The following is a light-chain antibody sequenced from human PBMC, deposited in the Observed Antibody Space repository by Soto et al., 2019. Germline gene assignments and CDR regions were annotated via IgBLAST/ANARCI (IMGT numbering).Light chain of an antibody. V-gene: IGKV1-39*01. CDR2: AAS. CDR3: HQTYSAPLT. Sequence: QMTQSPSSLSASVGDRVTISCQASQNINTYLNWYQQKPGKAPNLLIVAASNLQPGVPSRFTGSGSGTHFTLSISSLQPEDFATYYCHQTYSAPLTFGPGSTVEIK. J-gene: IGKJ3*01. CDR1: QNINTY.